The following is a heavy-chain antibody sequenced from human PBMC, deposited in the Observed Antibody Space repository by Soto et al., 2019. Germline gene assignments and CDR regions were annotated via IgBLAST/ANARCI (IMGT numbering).Heavy chain of an antibody. J-gene: IGHJ6*02. V-gene: IGHV3-23*01. CDR2: ISGSGGST. CDR1: GFTFSSYA. Sequence: GGSLRLSCAASGFTFSSYAMSWVRQAPGKGLEWVSAISGSGGSTYYADSVKGRFTISRDNSKNTLYLQMNSLRAEDTAVYYCAKVRRDDSSGSPYYGMDLWGQGNTVTVSS. D-gene: IGHD3-22*01. CDR3: AKVRRDDSSGSPYYGMDL.